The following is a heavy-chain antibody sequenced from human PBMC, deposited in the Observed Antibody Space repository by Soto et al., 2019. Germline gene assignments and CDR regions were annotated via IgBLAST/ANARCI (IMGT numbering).Heavy chain of an antibody. V-gene: IGHV3-33*05. D-gene: IGHD1-26*01. CDR2: IQDDGNDE. CDR1: GFTFSNYG. J-gene: IGHJ4*02. Sequence: QVQLVESGGGVVQPGRSLRLSCAASGFTFSNYGMQWVRQAPGKGLEWVAVIQDDGNDEYYADSVKGRFTISRDNSKNTLYLQMNSLRAEDKAVYYCARWRGGYSGSYSDYWGQGTLVTVSS. CDR3: ARWRGGYSGSYSDY.